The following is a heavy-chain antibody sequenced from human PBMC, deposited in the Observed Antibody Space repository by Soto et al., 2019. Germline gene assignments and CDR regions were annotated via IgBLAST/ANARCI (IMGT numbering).Heavy chain of an antibody. CDR3: ARQSPHSGNYFFDY. Sequence: EVQLVESGGGLVQPGGSLRLSCTVSGFTFSDHYMDWVRQAQGRGLEWVGRSRNKANSYTTEYAASVEGRSTISRDESKNSLVLQMSSLKTEDTAVYFCARQSPHSGNYFFDYWGRGTLVTVSS. V-gene: IGHV3-72*01. CDR2: SRNKANSYTT. D-gene: IGHD1-26*01. CDR1: GFTFSDHY. J-gene: IGHJ4*02.